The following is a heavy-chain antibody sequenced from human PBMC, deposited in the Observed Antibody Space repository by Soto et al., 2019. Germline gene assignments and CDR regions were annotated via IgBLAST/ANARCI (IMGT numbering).Heavy chain of an antibody. CDR2: IYYSGST. V-gene: IGHV4-59*08. CDR3: ARHVAAAGKVGFDY. D-gene: IGHD6-13*01. Sequence: SETLSLTCTVSGGSISSYYWSWIRQPPGKGLEWIGYIYYSGSTNYNPSLKSRVTISVDTSKNQFSLKLSSVTAADTAVYYCARHVAAAGKVGFDYWGQGTLVTVS. CDR1: GGSISSYY. J-gene: IGHJ4*02.